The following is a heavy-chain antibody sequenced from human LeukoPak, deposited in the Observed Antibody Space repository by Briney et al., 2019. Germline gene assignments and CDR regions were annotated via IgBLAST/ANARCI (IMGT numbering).Heavy chain of an antibody. V-gene: IGHV4-59*01. CDR2: IYYSGST. J-gene: IGHJ4*02. D-gene: IGHD5-12*01. CDR3: ARAPVATLSFDY. Sequence: SETLSLTCTVSGGSISSYYWSWIRQPPGRGLEWIGYIYYSGSTNYNPSLKSRVTISVDTSKNQFSLKLSSVTAAGTAVYYCARAPVATLSFDYWGQGTLVTVSS. CDR1: GGSISSYY.